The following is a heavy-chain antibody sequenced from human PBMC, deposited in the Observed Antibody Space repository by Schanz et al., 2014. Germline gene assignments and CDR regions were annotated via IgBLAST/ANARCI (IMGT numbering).Heavy chain of an antibody. CDR3: ARSNYYDNSDYYNSFDY. CDR1: GGTFSSFG. CDR2: INPSGGST. Sequence: VQLEQSGAEVKKPGSSVKVSCKASGGTFSSFGINWVRQAPGQGLEWMGIINPSGGSTRYGQKFQGRVTNTADKSTSTAYMDLSSLRPEDTAVYYCARSNYYDNSDYYNSFDYWGQGTLVTGSS. V-gene: IGHV1-69*02. D-gene: IGHD3-22*01. J-gene: IGHJ4*02.